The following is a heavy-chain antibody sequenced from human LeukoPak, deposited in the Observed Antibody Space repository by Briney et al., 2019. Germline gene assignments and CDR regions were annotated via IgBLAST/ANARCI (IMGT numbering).Heavy chain of an antibody. J-gene: IGHJ3*02. Sequence: ASVKVSCKTSGYTFSAFYMHWVRQAPGQGPEWMGWINPDSGGSEYGQKFQGRVTFTSDTSSTTIYMEVRSLKSDDTAVYYCAKSNGYGLVDIWGQGTMVTVSS. D-gene: IGHD3-10*01. CDR1: GYTFSAFY. V-gene: IGHV1-2*02. CDR2: INPDSGGS. CDR3: AKSNGYGLVDI.